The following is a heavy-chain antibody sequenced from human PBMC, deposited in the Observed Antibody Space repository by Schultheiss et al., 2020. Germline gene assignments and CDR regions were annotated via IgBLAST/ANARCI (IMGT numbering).Heavy chain of an antibody. J-gene: IGHJ1*01. CDR3: ARGVNIAAAGIEH. Sequence: SETLSLTCTVSGGSVSSGSYYWSWIRQPAGKGLEWIGRIYTSGSTNYNPSLKSRVTMSVDTSKNQFSLKLSSVTAADTAVYYCARGVNIAAAGIEHWGQGTLVTVSS. CDR2: IYTSGST. CDR1: GGSVSSGSYY. V-gene: IGHV4-61*02. D-gene: IGHD6-13*01.